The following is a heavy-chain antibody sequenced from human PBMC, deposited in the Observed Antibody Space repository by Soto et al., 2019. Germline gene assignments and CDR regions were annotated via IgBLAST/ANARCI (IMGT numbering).Heavy chain of an antibody. CDR1: GFTFSSYG. V-gene: IGHV3-33*01. J-gene: IGHJ4*02. Sequence: GGSLRLSCAASGFTFSSYGMHWVRQAPGKGLEWVAVIWYDGSNKYYADSVKGRFTISRDNSKNTLYLQMNSLRAEDTAVYYCARVATQWELLLDYWGQGTLVTVSS. CDR3: ARVATQWELLLDY. CDR2: IWYDGSNK. D-gene: IGHD1-26*01.